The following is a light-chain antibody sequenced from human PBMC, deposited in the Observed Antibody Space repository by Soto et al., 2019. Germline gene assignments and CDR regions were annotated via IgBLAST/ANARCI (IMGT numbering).Light chain of an antibody. J-gene: IGKJ4*01. Sequence: DIQMTQSPSTLSASVGDRVTITCRASQSLDSWLAWYQQKPGKAPKVLIYDASHLESGVPSRFSGSGSGTDFSLTISSLQPEDFATYFCQQSYYTPLTFGGGTKVDIK. V-gene: IGKV1-5*01. CDR2: DAS. CDR1: QSLDSW. CDR3: QQSYYTPLT.